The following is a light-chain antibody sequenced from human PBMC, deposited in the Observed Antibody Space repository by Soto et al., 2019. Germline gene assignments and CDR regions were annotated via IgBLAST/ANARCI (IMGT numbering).Light chain of an antibody. Sequence: QSVLTQPPSAFGTPGQRVTISCSGSSSNIGSNTVNWYQQLPGTAPKLLSYSNNQRPSGVPDRFSGSKSGTSASLAIRGLQSEDEADYYCEEWDDSLNGQVFGTGTKVTVL. J-gene: IGLJ1*01. CDR1: SSNIGSNT. V-gene: IGLV1-44*01. CDR2: SNN. CDR3: EEWDDSLNGQV.